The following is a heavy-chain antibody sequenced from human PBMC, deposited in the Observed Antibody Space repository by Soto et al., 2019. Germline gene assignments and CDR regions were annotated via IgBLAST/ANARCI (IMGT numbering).Heavy chain of an antibody. V-gene: IGHV1-69*13. CDR3: ASRAEITISSGSRIYGMDV. J-gene: IGHJ6*02. CDR1: GGTFSSYA. CDR2: IIPIFGTA. Sequence: SVKVSCKASGGTFSSYAISWVRQAPGQGLEWMGGIIPIFGTANYAQKFQGRVTITADESTSTAYMELSSLRSEDTAVYYCASRAEITISSGSRIYGMDVWGQGTTVTVSS. D-gene: IGHD3-3*01.